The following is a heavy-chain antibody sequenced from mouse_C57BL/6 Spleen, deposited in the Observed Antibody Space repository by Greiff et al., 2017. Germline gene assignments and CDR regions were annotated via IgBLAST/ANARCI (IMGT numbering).Heavy chain of an antibody. CDR1: GFNIKDYY. CDR2: IDPEDGET. CDR3: ARGSAYFAMGY. Sequence: VQLQQSGAELVKPGASVKLSCTASGFNIKDYYMHWVKQRTEQGLEWIGRIDPEDGETKYAQKFQGKATRTVDTSSNTAYLQLSSLTSEDTAVYYCARGSAYFAMGYWGHRPSVTVST. V-gene: IGHV14-2*01. D-gene: IGHD6-1*01. J-gene: IGHJ4*01.